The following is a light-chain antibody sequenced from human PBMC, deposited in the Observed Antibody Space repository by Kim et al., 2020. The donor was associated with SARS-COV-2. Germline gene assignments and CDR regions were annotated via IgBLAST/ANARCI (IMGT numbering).Light chain of an antibody. CDR1: QDIGNY. J-gene: IGKJ3*01. CDR3: QQYNNVLFT. CDR2: DAS. V-gene: IGKV1-33*01. Sequence: ASVGDRVTIACQASQDIGNYLKWYQQKPGKAPNLLIYDASNLETGVPSRFSGRGSGTDFTFTISSLQPEDIATYYCQQYNNVLFTFGPGTKVDIK.